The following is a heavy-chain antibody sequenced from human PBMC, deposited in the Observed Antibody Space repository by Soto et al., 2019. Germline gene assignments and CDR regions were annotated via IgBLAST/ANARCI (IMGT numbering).Heavy chain of an antibody. CDR3: ARHVPYCSDTSHCAYGMDV. V-gene: IGHV4-59*08. J-gene: IGHJ6*02. Sequence: PSETLSLTCTVGSISTYYWHWIRQPPGNGLEWIGYIYYSGSTNYNPSLKSRVTISVDTSKKQFSLKLSSVTAADTAVYYCARHVPYCSDTSHCAYGMDVWGQGTTVTVSS. CDR1: GSISTYY. CDR2: IYYSGST. D-gene: IGHD2-2*01.